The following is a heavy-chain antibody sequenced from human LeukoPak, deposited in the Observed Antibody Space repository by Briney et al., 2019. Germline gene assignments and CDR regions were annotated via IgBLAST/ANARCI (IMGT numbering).Heavy chain of an antibody. Sequence: GSLRLSCVDSGFTFSDYSMNWVRQAPGKGLEWVSYITGSSSTIYYADSVKGRFTISRDNVKKSLYLQLNSLRDEDTAVYYCARSVGHFDYWGQGTLVTVSS. J-gene: IGHJ4*02. CDR2: ITGSSSTI. D-gene: IGHD1-26*01. V-gene: IGHV3-48*02. CDR1: GFTFSDYS. CDR3: ARSVGHFDY.